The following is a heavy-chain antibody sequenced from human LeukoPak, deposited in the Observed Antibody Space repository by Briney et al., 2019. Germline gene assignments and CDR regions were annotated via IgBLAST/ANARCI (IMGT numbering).Heavy chain of an antibody. V-gene: IGHV4-31*03. D-gene: IGHD6-19*01. CDR3: AREDSSGWIV. CDR2: IYYSGST. J-gene: IGHJ4*02. CDR1: GGSISSGGYY. Sequence: SQTLSLTCTVSGGSISSGGYYWSWIRQHPGKGLEWIGYIYYSGSTYYNPSLKSRVTISVDTSKNQFSLQLNSVTPEDTAVYYCAREDSSGWIVWGQGTLVTVSS.